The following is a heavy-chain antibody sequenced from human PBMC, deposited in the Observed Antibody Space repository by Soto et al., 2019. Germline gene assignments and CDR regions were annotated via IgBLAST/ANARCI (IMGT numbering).Heavy chain of an antibody. D-gene: IGHD1-1*01. CDR2: VSAHNGNT. CDR1: GYGFTTYG. V-gene: IGHV1-18*01. Sequence: QVHLVQSGAEVKKPGASVKVSSKGSGYGFTTYGITWVREAPGQGLEWMTWVSAHNGNTKYARKPQGRVTVTRDTSTSTAYMELRSLRSDDTAVYYCARGRYGDYWGQGALVTVSS. CDR3: ARGRYGDY. J-gene: IGHJ4*02.